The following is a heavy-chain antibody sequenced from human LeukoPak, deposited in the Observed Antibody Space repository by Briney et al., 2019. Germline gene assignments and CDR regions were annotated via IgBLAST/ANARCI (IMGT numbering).Heavy chain of an antibody. Sequence: GGSLRLSCTVSGFIFEDYGMSWVRQAPGKGLECISSLNWNGGSPAYADSVKGRFTISRDNAKNSLFLQMDSLRAGDTGLYYCARGRAWNNLSCYLDLWGQGALVTVSS. CDR3: ARGRAWNNLSCYLDL. D-gene: IGHD2-2*01. CDR2: LNWNGGSP. V-gene: IGHV3-20*04. J-gene: IGHJ5*02. CDR1: GFIFEDYG.